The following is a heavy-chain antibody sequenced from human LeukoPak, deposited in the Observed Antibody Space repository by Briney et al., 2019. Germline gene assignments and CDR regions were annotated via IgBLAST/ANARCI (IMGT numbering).Heavy chain of an antibody. V-gene: IGHV3-23*01. CDR1: GFIFSKYA. D-gene: IGHD3-22*01. CDR3: AKGSYYDSSGSFYFDY. Sequence: GGSLRLSCAASGFIFSKYAMSWVRQAPGQGLEWVSGISASGSSIYYADSVKGRFTVSRDNSKNTLYVQVNSLGTEDTAAYYCAKGSYYDSSGSFYFDYWGQGTLVTVSS. J-gene: IGHJ4*02. CDR2: ISASGSSI.